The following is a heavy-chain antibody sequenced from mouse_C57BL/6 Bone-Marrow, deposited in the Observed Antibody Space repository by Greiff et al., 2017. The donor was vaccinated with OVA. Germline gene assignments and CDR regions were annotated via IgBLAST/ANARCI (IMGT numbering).Heavy chain of an antibody. CDR1: GYTFTSYW. CDR2: IYPGSGST. V-gene: IGHV1-55*01. J-gene: IGHJ4*01. CDR3: ARARYYGSSYRDYAMDY. Sequence: QVQLQQSGAELVKPGASVKMSCKASGYTFTSYWITWVKQRPGQGLEWIGDIYPGSGSTNYNEKFKSKATLTVDTSSSTAYMQLSSLTSEDSAVYYCARARYYGSSYRDYAMDYWGQGTSVTVS. D-gene: IGHD1-1*01.